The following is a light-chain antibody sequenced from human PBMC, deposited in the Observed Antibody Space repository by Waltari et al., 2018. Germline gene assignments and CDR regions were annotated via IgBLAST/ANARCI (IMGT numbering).Light chain of an antibody. CDR1: SSDVGGYNY. V-gene: IGLV2-8*01. Sequence: QSALTQPPSASGSPGQSVTISCTGTSSDVGGYNYASWYQQHPGKAPKLIIYGVTKRPSGVPDRFSGSKSGNTASLTVSGLQAEDEADYYCNSYSGSNNFRVFGGGTKLTVL. J-gene: IGLJ2*01. CDR2: GVT. CDR3: NSYSGSNNFRV.